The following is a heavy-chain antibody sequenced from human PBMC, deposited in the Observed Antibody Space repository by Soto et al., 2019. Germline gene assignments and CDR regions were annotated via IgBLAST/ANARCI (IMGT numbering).Heavy chain of an antibody. CDR1: GFSLRNERMG. Sequence: QVTLKESGPVVVKPTETLTLTCTVSGFSLRNERMGVSWIRQRPGKALEWLAHIFSNDANSSTTSLKSRLTTAKDTAKSQVGPTRTNMDPIDTATYHGARIRYGDYGHWDFDLWGRGTLVTVSS. J-gene: IGHJ2*01. CDR3: ARIRYGDYGHWDFDL. V-gene: IGHV2-26*01. CDR2: IFSNDAN. D-gene: IGHD4-17*01.